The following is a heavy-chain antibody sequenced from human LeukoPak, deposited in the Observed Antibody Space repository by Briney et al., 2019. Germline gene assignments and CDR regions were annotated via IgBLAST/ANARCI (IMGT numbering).Heavy chain of an antibody. CDR1: GFTFSSYG. Sequence: GGSLRLSCAASGFTFSSYGMHWVRQAPGKGLEWVAFIRYDGSNKYYADSVKGRFTISRDNSKNTLYLQMNSLRAEDTAVYYCAKDRMDIVVVPALSPGAFDIWGQGTTVTVSS. J-gene: IGHJ3*02. CDR2: IRYDGSNK. CDR3: AKDRMDIVVVPALSPGAFDI. V-gene: IGHV3-30*02. D-gene: IGHD2-2*03.